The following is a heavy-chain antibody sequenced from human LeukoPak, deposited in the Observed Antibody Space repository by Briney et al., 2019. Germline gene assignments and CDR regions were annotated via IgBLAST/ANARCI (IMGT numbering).Heavy chain of an antibody. CDR1: GFTFSSYA. D-gene: IGHD2-15*01. V-gene: IGHV3-30-3*01. CDR3: ARADLGSCSGGSCYGHY. Sequence: GGSLRLSCAASGFTFSSYAIHWVRQAPGKGLEWVAVISYDGSDKYYVDSVKGRFTISRDNSKNTLYLQMNNLRAEDTAVYYCARADLGSCSGGSCYGHYWGQGTLVTVSS. J-gene: IGHJ4*02. CDR2: ISYDGSDK.